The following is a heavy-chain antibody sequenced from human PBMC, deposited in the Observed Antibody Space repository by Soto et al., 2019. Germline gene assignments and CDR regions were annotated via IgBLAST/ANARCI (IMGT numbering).Heavy chain of an antibody. CDR3: ASLSFGGLDY. J-gene: IGHJ4*02. D-gene: IGHD3-10*01. V-gene: IGHV4-30-2*01. CDR2: IYHSGST. CDR1: GGSISSGGYS. Sequence: QLQLQESGSGLVKPSQTLSLTCAVSGGSISSGGYSWSWIRQPPGKGLEWIGYIYHSGSTYYNPSRRGRVPLSVDSAKNQYALKLSSVTAAGTAVYYCASLSFGGLDYWGQGTLVTVSS.